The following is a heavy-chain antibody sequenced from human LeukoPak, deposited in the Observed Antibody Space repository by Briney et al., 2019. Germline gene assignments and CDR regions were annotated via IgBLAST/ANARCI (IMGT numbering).Heavy chain of an antibody. CDR1: GGSISSYY. V-gene: IGHV4-59*01. D-gene: IGHD3-16*01. CDR3: ARDMGDPGTLRHYDSALHDAFDI. J-gene: IGHJ3*02. Sequence: SETLSLTCTVSGGSISSYYGGWVRQPPGKGLEWIGYIYYSGRTNYNPSLKSRVTISVDTSKNQFSLRLSSVTAAGTAVYYCARDMGDPGTLRHYDSALHDAFDIWGQGTMVTVSS. CDR2: IYYSGRT.